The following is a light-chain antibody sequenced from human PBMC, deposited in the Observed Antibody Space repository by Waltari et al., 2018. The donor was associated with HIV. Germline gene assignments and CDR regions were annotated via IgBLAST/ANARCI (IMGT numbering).Light chain of an antibody. CDR3: SSYTFSDTLV. J-gene: IGLJ1*01. CDR1: SPSIDTSNR. V-gene: IGLV2-14*03. Sequence: QSALAQPASVSGSPGQSITFSCTKTSPSIDTSNRVAWYQHHPGNAPILIIYDYNRWPSGVSTRFSGSKSANTASLTISGLQAEDEADYYCSSYTFSDTLVFGPGTKVTVL. CDR2: DYN.